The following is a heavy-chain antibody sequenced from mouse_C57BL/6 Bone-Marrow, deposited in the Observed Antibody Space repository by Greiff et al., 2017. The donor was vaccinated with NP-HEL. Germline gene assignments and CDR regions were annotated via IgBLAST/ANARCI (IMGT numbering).Heavy chain of an antibody. CDR1: GYTFTSYW. V-gene: IGHV1-55*01. J-gene: IGHJ4*01. Sequence: QVQLQQPGAELVKPGASVKMSCKASGYTFTSYWITWVKQRPGQGLEWIGDIYPGSGSTNYNEKFKSKATLTVDTSSSTAYMQLSGLTSEDSAVYYCATLPTVVARGYAMDYWGQGTSVTVSS. CDR2: IYPGSGST. D-gene: IGHD1-1*01. CDR3: ATLPTVVARGYAMDY.